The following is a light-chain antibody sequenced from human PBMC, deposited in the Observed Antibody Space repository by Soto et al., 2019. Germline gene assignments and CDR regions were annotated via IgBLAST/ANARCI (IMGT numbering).Light chain of an antibody. Sequence: QSALTQPASVSGSPGQSITISCTGTSSDVGAYNYVSWYQQHPGKAPKLLIFEVSSRPSGVSNRFSGSKSGSTAPLTISGLQAEDEADYYCSSYADSDTLYVFGTGTKGTVL. CDR2: EVS. J-gene: IGLJ1*01. CDR3: SSYADSDTLYV. V-gene: IGLV2-14*01. CDR1: SSDVGAYNY.